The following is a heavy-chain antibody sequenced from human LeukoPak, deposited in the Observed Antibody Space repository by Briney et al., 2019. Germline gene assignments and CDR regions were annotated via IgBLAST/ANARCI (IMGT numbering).Heavy chain of an antibody. Sequence: ASVKVSCKASGYTFTGYYMHWVRQAPGQGLEWMGWINPNSGGTNYAQKFQGWVTMTRDTSISTAYMELSRLRSDDTAVYYCARDFIAIAAAGAILFDYWGQGTLVTVSS. CDR3: ARDFIAIAAAGAILFDY. CDR2: INPNSGGT. D-gene: IGHD6-13*01. J-gene: IGHJ4*02. CDR1: GYTFTGYY. V-gene: IGHV1-2*04.